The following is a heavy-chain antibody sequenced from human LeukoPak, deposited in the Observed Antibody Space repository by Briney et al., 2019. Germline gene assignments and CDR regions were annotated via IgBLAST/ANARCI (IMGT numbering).Heavy chain of an antibody. D-gene: IGHD5-18*01. CDR3: ARDQWIQLCCYYMDV. CDR1: GYTLTELS. J-gene: IGHJ6*03. CDR2: ISAYNGNT. V-gene: IGHV1-18*01. Sequence: ASVKVSCKVSGYTLTELSMHWVRQAPGQGLEWMGWISAYNGNTNYAQKFQGRVTMTTDTSTNTAYMELRSLGSDDTAVYYCARDQWIQLCCYYMDVWGKGTTVTVSS.